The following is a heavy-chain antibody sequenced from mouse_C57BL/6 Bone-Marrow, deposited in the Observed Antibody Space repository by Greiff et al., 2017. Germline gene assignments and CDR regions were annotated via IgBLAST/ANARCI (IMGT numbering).Heavy chain of an antibody. V-gene: IGHV3-6*01. CDR2: ISYDGSN. Sequence: EVQLQQSGPGLVKPSQSLSLTCSVTGYSITSGYYWNWIRQFPGNKLEWMGYISYDGSNNYNPSLKNRISITRDTSKNQFCLKLNSVTTEDTATYYCARDDGSSLYFDVWGTGTTVTVSS. J-gene: IGHJ1*03. CDR1: GYSITSGYY. D-gene: IGHD1-1*01. CDR3: ARDDGSSLYFDV.